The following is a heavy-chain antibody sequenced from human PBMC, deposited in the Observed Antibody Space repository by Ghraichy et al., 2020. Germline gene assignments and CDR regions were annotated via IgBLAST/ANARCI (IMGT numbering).Heavy chain of an antibody. CDR2: IYYSGST. CDR1: GGSISSSSYY. D-gene: IGHD3-3*01. V-gene: IGHV4-39*01. Sequence: ESLNISCTVSGGSISSSSYYWGWIRQPPGKGLEWIGSIYYSGSTYYNPSLKSRVTISVDTSKNQFSLKLSSVTAADTAVYYCARPSSITIFGDGWFDPWGQGTLVTVSS. J-gene: IGHJ5*02. CDR3: ARPSSITIFGDGWFDP.